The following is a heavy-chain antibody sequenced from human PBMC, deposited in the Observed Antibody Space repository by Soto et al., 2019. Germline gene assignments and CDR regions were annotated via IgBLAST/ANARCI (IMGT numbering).Heavy chain of an antibody. J-gene: IGHJ6*02. Sequence: GESLKISCKGSGYSFTSYWIGWVRQMPGKGLEWMGIIYPGDPDTRYSPSFQGQVTISADKSISTAYLQWSSLKASDTAMYYCARQRYSSSWSRYYYGMDVWGQGTTVTVSS. D-gene: IGHD6-13*01. CDR3: ARQRYSSSWSRYYYGMDV. CDR2: IYPGDPDT. CDR1: GYSFTSYW. V-gene: IGHV5-51*01.